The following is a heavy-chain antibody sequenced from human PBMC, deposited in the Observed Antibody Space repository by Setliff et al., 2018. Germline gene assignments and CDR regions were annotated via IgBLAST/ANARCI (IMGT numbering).Heavy chain of an antibody. V-gene: IGHV4-4*07. Sequence: PSETLSLTCSVSGGSMSFYYWSWIRQPAGKGLEWIGHIYIGGSANYNPSLKSRVTMSIDTSKNQFSLKLNSVTAADTAVYYCARVDDGGYPDFYYYYGMDVWGQGTTVTVSS. J-gene: IGHJ6*02. D-gene: IGHD5-18*01. CDR2: IYIGGSA. CDR3: ARVDDGGYPDFYYYYGMDV. CDR1: GGSMSFYY.